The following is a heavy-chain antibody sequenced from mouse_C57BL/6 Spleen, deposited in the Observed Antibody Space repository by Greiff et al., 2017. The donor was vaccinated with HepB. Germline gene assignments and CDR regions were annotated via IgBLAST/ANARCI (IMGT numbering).Heavy chain of an antibody. J-gene: IGHJ4*01. D-gene: IGHD2-5*01. Sequence: EVQLQQSGPELVKPGASVKISCKASGYTFTDYYMNWVKQSHGKSLEWIGDINPNNGGTSYNQKFKGKATLTVDKSSSTAYMELRSLTSEDSAVYYCAPYYSNAMDYWGQGTSVTVSS. CDR1: GYTFTDYY. V-gene: IGHV1-26*01. CDR2: INPNNGGT. CDR3: APYYSNAMDY.